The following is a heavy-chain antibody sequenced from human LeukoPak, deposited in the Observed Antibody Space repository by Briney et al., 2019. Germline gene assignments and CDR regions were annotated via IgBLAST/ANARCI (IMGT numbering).Heavy chain of an antibody. CDR3: ARLKAVAGTAYYFDY. CDR1: GFTFSSYW. CDR2: INSDGSST. Sequence: PGGSLRLSCAASGFTFSSYWMHWVRQAPGKGLVWVSRINSDGSSTSYADSVKGRFTISRDNAKNTLYLQMNSLRVEDTAVYYCARLKAVAGTAYYFDYWGQGTLVTVSS. J-gene: IGHJ4*02. V-gene: IGHV3-74*01. D-gene: IGHD6-19*01.